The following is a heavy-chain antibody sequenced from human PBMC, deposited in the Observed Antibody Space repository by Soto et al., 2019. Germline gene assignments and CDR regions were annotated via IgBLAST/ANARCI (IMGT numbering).Heavy chain of an antibody. D-gene: IGHD5-18*01. V-gene: IGHV3-11*01. J-gene: IGHJ5*02. CDR1: GFTFSDYY. CDR2: ISSSGSTI. Sequence: PGGSLRLSCAASGFTFSDYYMSWIRQAPGKGLEWVSYISSSGSTIYYADSVKGRFTISRDNAKNSLYLQMNSLRAEDTAVYYCAKSTHPGTGVQLRSWGQGTLVTVSS. CDR3: AKSTHPGTGVQLRS.